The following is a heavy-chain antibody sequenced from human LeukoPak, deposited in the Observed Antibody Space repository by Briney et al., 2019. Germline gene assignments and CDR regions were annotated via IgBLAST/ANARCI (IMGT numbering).Heavy chain of an antibody. D-gene: IGHD2-15*01. CDR2: IIPIFGTA. V-gene: IGHV1-69*13. CDR3: ARDWMVVAATPLY. CDR1: GGTFSMYA. Sequence: SVKVSCKASGGTFSMYAISWVRQAPGQGLEWMGGIIPIFGTANYAQKFQGRVTIIADESTSTAYMELSSLRSEDTAVYYCARDWMVVAATPLYWGQGTLVTVSS. J-gene: IGHJ4*02.